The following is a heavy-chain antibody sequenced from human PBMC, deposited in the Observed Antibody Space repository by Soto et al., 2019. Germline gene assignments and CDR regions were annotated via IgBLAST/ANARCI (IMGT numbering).Heavy chain of an antibody. Sequence: SETLSLTCAVYGGSFSGYYWSWIRQPPGKGLEWIGEINHSGSTNYNPSLKSRVTISVDTSKNQFSLKLSSVTAADTAVYYCARGLRGALGFGELFWPRPVDYWGQGTLVTVS. D-gene: IGHD3-10*01. CDR1: GGSFSGYY. V-gene: IGHV4-34*01. CDR3: ARGLRGALGFGELFWPRPVDY. J-gene: IGHJ4*02. CDR2: INHSGST.